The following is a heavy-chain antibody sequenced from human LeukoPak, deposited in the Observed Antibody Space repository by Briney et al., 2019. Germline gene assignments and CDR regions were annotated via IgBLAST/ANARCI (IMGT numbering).Heavy chain of an antibody. CDR2: IWYDGSNK. V-gene: IGHV3-33*06. CDR1: GFTFSSYG. J-gene: IGHJ3*02. CDR3: AKLLCSSYYDSSGYSQGHDAFDI. D-gene: IGHD3-22*01. Sequence: PGGSLRLSCAASGFTFSSYGMHWVRQAPGKGLEWVAVIWYDGSNKYYADSVKGRFTISRDNSKNTLYLQMNSLRAEDTAVYYCAKLLCSSYYDSSGYSQGHDAFDIWGQGTMVTVSS.